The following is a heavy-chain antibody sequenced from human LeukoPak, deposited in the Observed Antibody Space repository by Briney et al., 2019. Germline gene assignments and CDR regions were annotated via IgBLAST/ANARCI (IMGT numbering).Heavy chain of an antibody. J-gene: IGHJ4*02. CDR1: GFTFSTNV. D-gene: IGHD1-26*01. V-gene: IGHV3-23*01. Sequence: GGSLRLSCAASGFTFSTNVMSWVRQAPGKGLEWVSTISGISGNTHYADSVKGRFTISRDNYKNTLSLQMNSLRAEDTAVYYCAKVEGATSSLSFDYWGQGTLVTVSS. CDR3: AKVEGATSSLSFDY. CDR2: ISGISGNT.